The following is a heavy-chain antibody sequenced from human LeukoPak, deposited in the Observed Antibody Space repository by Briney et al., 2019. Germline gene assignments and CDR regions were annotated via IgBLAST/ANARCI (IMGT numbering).Heavy chain of an antibody. J-gene: IGHJ4*02. CDR1: GGSSRSGDYF. CDR3: ARENNDYGGKKAFDY. Sequence: PSETLSLTCAVSGGSSRSGDYFWSWVRQPPGKGLEWIGHIHYRGNTYYNPSLKSRVSISVDTSKNQFSLKLSSVTAADTAVYYCARENNDYGGKKAFDYWGQGTLVTVSS. V-gene: IGHV4-30-4*01. CDR2: IHYRGNT. D-gene: IGHD4-23*01.